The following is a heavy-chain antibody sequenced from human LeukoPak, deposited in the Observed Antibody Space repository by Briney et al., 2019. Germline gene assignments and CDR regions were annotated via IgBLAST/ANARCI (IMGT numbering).Heavy chain of an antibody. CDR3: ARYGGGDTWYAHFGMDA. Sequence: ASVRVSCKTSGYTFNNYGINWVRQAPGQGLEWVGWISGYNGNTNYAQKFQGRITMTIDTPTSTGYMELRSLTSDDTAVFYCARYGGGDTWYAHFGMDAWGRGTTVTVSS. CDR2: ISGYNGNT. J-gene: IGHJ6*02. D-gene: IGHD2-21*02. CDR1: GYTFNNYG. V-gene: IGHV1-18*01.